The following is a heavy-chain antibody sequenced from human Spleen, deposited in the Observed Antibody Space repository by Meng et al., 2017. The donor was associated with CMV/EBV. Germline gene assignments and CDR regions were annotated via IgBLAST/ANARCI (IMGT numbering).Heavy chain of an antibody. Sequence: GESLKISCAASGFTFNSYAMSWVRQAPGKGLEWVSVISVIGGSTYYADSVKGRFTISRDNAKNSLYLQMNSLRVEDTALYYCARGTSDWPGVDHWGQGTLVTVSS. CDR2: ISVIGGST. J-gene: IGHJ4*02. V-gene: IGHV3-23*01. D-gene: IGHD2-21*02. CDR1: GFTFNSYA. CDR3: ARGTSDWPGVDH.